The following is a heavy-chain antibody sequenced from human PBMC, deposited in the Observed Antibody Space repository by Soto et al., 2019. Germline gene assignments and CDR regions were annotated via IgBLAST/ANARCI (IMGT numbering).Heavy chain of an antibody. CDR2: ISATSTTI. D-gene: IGHD5-18*01. Sequence: GGSLRLSCAASGFTFSTYNMNWVRQAPGKGLEWVSYISATSTTIWYADSVKGRFTISRDNAKNSLYLQINSLRDEDTAVYYCATDPVDTAMNYWGQGTLVTVSS. CDR3: ATDPVDTAMNY. CDR1: GFTFSTYN. J-gene: IGHJ4*02. V-gene: IGHV3-48*02.